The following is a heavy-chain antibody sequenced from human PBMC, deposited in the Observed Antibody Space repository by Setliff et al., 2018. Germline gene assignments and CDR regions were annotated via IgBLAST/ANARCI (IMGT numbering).Heavy chain of an antibody. J-gene: IGHJ4*03. CDR3: ARDAVQWLVPPGYFDY. D-gene: IGHD6-19*01. CDR1: GFTFSSYA. CDR2: ISGSAQTT. Sequence: GGSLRLSCTASGFTFSSYAITWVRQAPGKGLEWVSMISGSAQTTYYADSVKGRFTISRDNSKNTLYLQMNSLRAEDTAVYYCARDAVQWLVPPGYFDYWGQGTTVTVSS. V-gene: IGHV3-23*01.